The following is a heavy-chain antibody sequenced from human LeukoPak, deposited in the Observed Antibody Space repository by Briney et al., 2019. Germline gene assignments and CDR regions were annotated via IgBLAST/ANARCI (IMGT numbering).Heavy chain of an antibody. Sequence: SETLSLTCAVYGGSFSGYYWSWIRQPPGKGLEWIGEINHSGSTNYNPSLKGRVTISVDTSKNQFSLTLSAVTAADTAVYYCGLQKMNRHLWYSCAFDIWGQGTMVTVSS. J-gene: IGHJ3*02. CDR3: GLQKMNRHLWYSCAFDI. V-gene: IGHV4-34*01. CDR2: INHSGST. CDR1: GGSFSGYY. D-gene: IGHD2-8*02.